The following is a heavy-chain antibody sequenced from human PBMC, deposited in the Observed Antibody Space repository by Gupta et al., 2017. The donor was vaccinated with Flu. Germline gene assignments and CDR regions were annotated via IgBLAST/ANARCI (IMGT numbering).Heavy chain of an antibody. J-gene: IGHJ4*02. CDR2: IYWDDDK. V-gene: IGHV2-5*02. D-gene: IGHD2-2*01. Sequence: GFSLSTSGVGVGWLRQPPGKAPEWLALIYWDDDKRYSPSLKSRLTITKDISKNQVVLTMTNMDPVDTATYYCAQRPFYCTSTSCFDYWGQGALVTVSS. CDR3: AQRPFYCTSTSCFDY. CDR1: GFSLSTSGVG.